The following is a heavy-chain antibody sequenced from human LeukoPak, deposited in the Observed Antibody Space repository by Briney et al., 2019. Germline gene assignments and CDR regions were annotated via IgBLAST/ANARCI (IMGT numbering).Heavy chain of an antibody. J-gene: IGHJ4*02. CDR1: GFTFSTYW. Sequence: LTGGSLRLSCAASGFTFSTYWMHWVRQAPGKGLVWVSRINSDGSSTSYADSVKGRFTISRDNSKNTLYLQMNSLRAEDTAVYYCAKDGFDWLGVQGVFDYWGQGTLVTVSS. CDR2: INSDGSST. D-gene: IGHD3-9*01. V-gene: IGHV3-74*01. CDR3: AKDGFDWLGVQGVFDY.